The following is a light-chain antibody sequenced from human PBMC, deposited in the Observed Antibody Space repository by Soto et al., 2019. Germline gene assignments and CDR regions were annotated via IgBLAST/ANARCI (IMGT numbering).Light chain of an antibody. CDR2: DVI. V-gene: IGLV2-8*01. Sequence: QAVVTQPPSASGSPGQSVTISCTGTSSDVGASDYVSWYQQHPGKAPKLMIYDVIKRPSGVPDRFSGSKSGNTASLTVSGLQTEDEADYYCCSYAGGNTLVFGGGTKLTVL. CDR3: CSYAGGNTLV. J-gene: IGLJ2*01. CDR1: SSDVGASDY.